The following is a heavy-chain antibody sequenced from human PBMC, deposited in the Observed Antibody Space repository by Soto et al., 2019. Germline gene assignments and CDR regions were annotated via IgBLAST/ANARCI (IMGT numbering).Heavy chain of an antibody. CDR1: GFTFSSYE. CDR2: ISSSGSTK. Sequence: GGSLRLSCEGSGFTFSSYEMNWVRQAPGKGLEWVSYISSSGSTKNYADSVKGRFTISRDNVKNSLYLQMNSLRAEDTAVYYCARVPQNFYYNGMDVWGQGTTVT. J-gene: IGHJ6*02. V-gene: IGHV3-48*03. CDR3: ARVPQNFYYNGMDV.